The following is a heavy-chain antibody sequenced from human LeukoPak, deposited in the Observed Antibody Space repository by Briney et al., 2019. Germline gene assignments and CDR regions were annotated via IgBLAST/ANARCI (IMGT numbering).Heavy chain of an antibody. J-gene: IGHJ3*02. CDR3: ARKDVGAPDAFDI. Sequence: PSETLSLTCTVSGGSISSYYWSWIRQPPGKGLEWIGYIYYSGSTNYNPSLKSRVTISVDTSKNQFSLKLSSVTAADTAVYYCARKDVGAPDAFDIWGQGTMVTVSS. V-gene: IGHV4-59*01. CDR1: GGSISSYY. D-gene: IGHD1-26*01. CDR2: IYYSGST.